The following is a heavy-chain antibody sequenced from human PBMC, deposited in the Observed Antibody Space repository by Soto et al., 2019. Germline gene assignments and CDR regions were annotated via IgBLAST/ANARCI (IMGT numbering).Heavy chain of an antibody. D-gene: IGHD1-1*01. Sequence: PGGSLRLSCAASGFTFSTYWMHWVRQSPLKGLVWVSRINSDGTSTSYVDSVKGRFTISRDNAKNTLYLQMNSLRAEDTAVYYCAKRATGTYFDYWGQGTLVTVSS. V-gene: IGHV3-74*01. J-gene: IGHJ4*02. CDR2: INSDGTST. CDR1: GFTFSTYW. CDR3: AKRATGTYFDY.